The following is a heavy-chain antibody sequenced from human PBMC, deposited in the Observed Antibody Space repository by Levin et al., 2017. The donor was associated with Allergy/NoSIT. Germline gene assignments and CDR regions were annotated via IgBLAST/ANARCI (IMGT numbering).Heavy chain of an antibody. Sequence: AGESLKISCAAYGFSFTDYGMHWVRQAPGKGLEWVALVSYDGNSVSYADSVRGRFTISRDTSKNTLYLQMNSLRAEDTAVYFCARPFGARITRGCFDRWGQGTLVTVSS. CDR2: VSYDGNSV. CDR1: GFSFTDYG. CDR3: ARPFGARITRGCFDR. V-gene: IGHV3-30*03. D-gene: IGHD5-12*01. J-gene: IGHJ4*02.